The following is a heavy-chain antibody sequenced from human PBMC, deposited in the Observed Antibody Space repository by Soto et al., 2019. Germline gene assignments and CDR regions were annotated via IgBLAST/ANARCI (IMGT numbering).Heavy chain of an antibody. Sequence: PGGSLRLSCAVSGFAFSSYSVNWVRQAPGKGLEWVLSICPSSDTYYADSVKGRLAISRDNAKNSLYLQMTSLRFEDTAVYYCARGADYSNSNFDYWGQGTLVTVSS. CDR2: ICPSSDT. J-gene: IGHJ4*02. V-gene: IGHV3-21*01. CDR1: GFAFSSYS. CDR3: ARGADYSNSNFDY. D-gene: IGHD4-4*01.